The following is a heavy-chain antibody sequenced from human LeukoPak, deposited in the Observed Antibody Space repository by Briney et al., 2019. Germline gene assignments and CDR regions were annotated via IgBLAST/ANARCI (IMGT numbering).Heavy chain of an antibody. CDR2: IYYNGNS. V-gene: IGHV4-39*01. J-gene: IGHJ6*03. CDR3: ARLSAYSYGYYYYYYMDV. D-gene: IGHD5-18*01. Sequence: SETLSLTCTVSGGSMTSPHHYWGWVRQTPGQGLQWIGNIYYNGNSNYNPSLKSRVSISVETSKNQFSLKLSSVTAADTALYYCARLSAYSYGYYYYYYMDVWGKGTTVTISS. CDR1: GGSMTSPHHY.